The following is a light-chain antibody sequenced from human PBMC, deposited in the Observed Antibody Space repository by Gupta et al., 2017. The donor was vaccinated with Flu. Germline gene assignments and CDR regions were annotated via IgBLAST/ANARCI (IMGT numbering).Light chain of an antibody. CDR3: AAWDDSLTGPYV. CDR2: SSN. CDR1: LSDIGSKD. Sequence: ISCSGSLSDIGSKDVEWYQQLPGMAPRLLIFSSNQRPSGVSARFSASKSGTAASLAISGLRSDDEGDYFCAAWDDSLTGPYVFGTGTRVSVL. J-gene: IGLJ1*01. V-gene: IGLV1-47*02.